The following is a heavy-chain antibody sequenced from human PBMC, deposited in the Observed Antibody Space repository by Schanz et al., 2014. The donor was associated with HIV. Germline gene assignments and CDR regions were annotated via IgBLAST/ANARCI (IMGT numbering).Heavy chain of an antibody. D-gene: IGHD3-22*01. CDR1: GGSFSSYA. CDR3: VRVANYDGDDYYQRSHFDL. J-gene: IGHJ4*02. V-gene: IGHV1-69*01. CDR2: IMPKFGTE. Sequence: QVPLVQSGAALRKPGSSVKVSCNVLGGSFSSYAISWVRQAPGQGLEWLGLIMPKFGTENYAQKYQGRVTLTADATTAYMDLSSLKFEDTAVYYCVRVANYDGDDYYQRSHFDLWGQGTLVTVSS.